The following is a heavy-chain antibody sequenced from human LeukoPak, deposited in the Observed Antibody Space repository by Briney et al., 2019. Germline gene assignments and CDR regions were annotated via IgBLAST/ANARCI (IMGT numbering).Heavy chain of an antibody. CDR2: IRSKANSYAT. Sequence: GGSLRLSCAASGFTFSGSAMHWVRQASGKGREWVGRIRSKANSYATAYAASVKGRFTISRDDSKNTAYLQMNSLKTEDTAVYYCTRPYSRYNWFDPWGQGTLVTVSS. J-gene: IGHJ5*02. D-gene: IGHD6-13*01. V-gene: IGHV3-73*01. CDR1: GFTFSGSA. CDR3: TRPYSRYNWFDP.